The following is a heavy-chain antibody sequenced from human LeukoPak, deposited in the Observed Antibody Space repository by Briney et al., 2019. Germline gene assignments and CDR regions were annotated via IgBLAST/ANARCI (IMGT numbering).Heavy chain of an antibody. CDR1: GFSFRNYW. CDR3: ARGPGGRSGYYPLEDYYYYYYMDV. CDR2: IKQAGSEK. J-gene: IGHJ6*03. V-gene: IGHV3-7*03. D-gene: IGHD3-22*01. Sequence: PGGSLRLSYAAAGFSFRNYWMTWVRKAPGKGLEWVAYIKQAGSEKYDVDSVKGRFTISRDNAKNSLYLQMNSLRADDTAVNYCARGPGGRSGYYPLEDYYYYYYMDVWGKGTTVTVSS.